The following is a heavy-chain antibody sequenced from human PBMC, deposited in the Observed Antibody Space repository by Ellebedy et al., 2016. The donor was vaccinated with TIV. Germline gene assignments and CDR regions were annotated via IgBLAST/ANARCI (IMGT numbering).Heavy chain of an antibody. CDR2: INSDGSST. J-gene: IGHJ4*02. Sequence: GESLKISCAGSGVTFKDYVMSWVRQGPGKGLVWVSRINSDGSSTSYADSVKGRFTISRDNAKNTRYLQMNSLRVEDTAVYYCAGTHINMRVEWGQGTLVTVSS. V-gene: IGHV3-74*01. CDR1: GVTFKDYV. CDR3: AGTHINMRVE. D-gene: IGHD3-22*01.